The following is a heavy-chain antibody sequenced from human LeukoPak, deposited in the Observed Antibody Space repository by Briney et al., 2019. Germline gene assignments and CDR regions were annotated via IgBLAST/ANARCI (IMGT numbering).Heavy chain of an antibody. CDR3: ARNLVGGYYPHYHYYGLDV. Sequence: GGSLRLSCAASGFTVSSDYMNWGRQAPGKGLEWVSVIFSGGSTDYADSVKGRFIISRDNSKNILYLQMNSLRAEDTAVYYCARNLVGGYYPHYHYYGLDVWGQGTTVTVSS. V-gene: IGHV3-66*01. CDR1: GFTVSSDY. CDR2: IFSGGST. D-gene: IGHD3-3*01. J-gene: IGHJ6*02.